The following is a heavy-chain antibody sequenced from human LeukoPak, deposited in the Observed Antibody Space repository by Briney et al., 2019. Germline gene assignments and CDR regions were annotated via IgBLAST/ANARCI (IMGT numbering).Heavy chain of an antibody. Sequence: ASVKGSCKASGYTFTGYYMHWVRQAPGQGLEWMGRINPNSGGTNYAQKFQGRVTMTRDTSISTAYMELSRLRSDDTAVYYCARESYGLSLNYWGQGTLVTVSS. CDR2: INPNSGGT. V-gene: IGHV1-2*06. D-gene: IGHD5-18*01. CDR1: GYTFTGYY. CDR3: ARESYGLSLNY. J-gene: IGHJ4*02.